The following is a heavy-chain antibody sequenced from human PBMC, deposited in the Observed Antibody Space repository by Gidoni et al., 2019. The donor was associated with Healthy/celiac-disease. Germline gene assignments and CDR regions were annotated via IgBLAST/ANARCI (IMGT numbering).Heavy chain of an antibody. CDR1: GFTFSIYW. CDR3: ARVCTAMADYFDY. Sequence: EVQLVGSVGGLGQPGGSPRLSCASSGFTFSIYWMSWVRQAPGKGLGWVANIEQAGSEKYYVDSVKGRCTISRDNAKKSLYLQMNSLRAEDTAVYYCARVCTAMADYFDYWGQGTLVTVSS. CDR2: IEQAGSEK. D-gene: IGHD5-18*01. J-gene: IGHJ4*02. V-gene: IGHV3-7*01.